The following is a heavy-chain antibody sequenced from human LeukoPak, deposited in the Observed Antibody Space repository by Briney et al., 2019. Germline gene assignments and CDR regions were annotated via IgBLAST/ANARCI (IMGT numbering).Heavy chain of an antibody. CDR3: ARGGGNSNYGYYYYYYFDY. J-gene: IGHJ4*02. V-gene: IGHV4-59*01. CDR1: GGSISSYY. CDR2: FSYSGST. D-gene: IGHD3-22*01. Sequence: SETLSLTCTVSGGSISSYYWSWIRQPPGKGLEWIGYFSYSGSTKYNPSLKSRVTISVDTSKNQFSLRLSSVTAADTAVYYCARGGGNSNYGYYYYYYFDYWGQGTLVTVSS.